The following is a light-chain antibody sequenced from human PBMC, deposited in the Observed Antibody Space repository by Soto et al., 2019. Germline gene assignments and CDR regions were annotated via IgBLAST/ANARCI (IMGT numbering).Light chain of an antibody. Sequence: EIVLTQSPGTLSLSPGERATLSCRASQSVSSSYLAWYQQKPGQAPRLLIYGASSRATGIPDRFSGSGSGTDFTLTISRLEPEDFAVDYCQQYGSSLPWTFGQGTKVEI. CDR3: QQYGSSLPWT. CDR2: GAS. V-gene: IGKV3-20*01. CDR1: QSVSSSY. J-gene: IGKJ1*01.